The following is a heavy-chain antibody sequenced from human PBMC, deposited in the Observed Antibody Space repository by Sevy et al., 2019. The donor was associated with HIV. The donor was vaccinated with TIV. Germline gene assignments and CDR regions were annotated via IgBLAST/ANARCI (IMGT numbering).Heavy chain of an antibody. Sequence: GGSLRLSCAASGLIFSTYAMSWVRQAPGKGLEWVSGISGSGGSTYYADSVKGRFTISRDNSKNTLYLQMNSLRAEDTAVYYWAKDVRGDGHNTYGMDVWGQGTTVTVSS. V-gene: IGHV3-23*01. CDR2: ISGSGGST. CDR3: AKDVRGDGHNTYGMDV. J-gene: IGHJ6*02. D-gene: IGHD2-8*01. CDR1: GLIFSTYA.